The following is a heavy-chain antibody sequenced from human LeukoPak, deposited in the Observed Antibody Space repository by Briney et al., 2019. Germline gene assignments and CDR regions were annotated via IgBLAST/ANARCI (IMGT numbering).Heavy chain of an antibody. CDR1: GGTFSSYA. D-gene: IGHD3-10*01. CDR3: AGRGIRSTMVRGVSPYYYYYYMDV. V-gene: IGHV1-69*13. J-gene: IGHJ6*03. CDR2: IIPIFGTA. Sequence: GASVKVSCKASGGTFSSYAISWVRQAPGQGLEWMGGIIPIFGTANYAQKFQGRVTITVDESTSTAYMELSSLRSEDTAVYYCAGRGIRSTMVRGVSPYYYYYYMDVWGKGTTVTVSS.